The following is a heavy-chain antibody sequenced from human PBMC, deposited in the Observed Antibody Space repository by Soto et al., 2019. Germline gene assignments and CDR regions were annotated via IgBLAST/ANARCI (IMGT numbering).Heavy chain of an antibody. V-gene: IGHV3-23*01. CDR1: GFTFSSYA. Sequence: PGGSLRLSCTASGFTFSSYAMNWVRQAPGKGLERVSGISASGDSTNYADSVKGRFTISRDNSKNTLYLQMNSLGAEDTAIYYCAKVNTIFGVLLFSSAYYFGMDVWGQGTTVTVSS. CDR3: AKVNTIFGVLLFSSAYYFGMDV. CDR2: ISASGDST. J-gene: IGHJ6*02. D-gene: IGHD3-3*01.